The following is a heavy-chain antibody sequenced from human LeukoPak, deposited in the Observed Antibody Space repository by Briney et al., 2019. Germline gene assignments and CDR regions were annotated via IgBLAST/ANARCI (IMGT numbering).Heavy chain of an antibody. CDR1: GFTFSTYW. J-gene: IGHJ4*02. Sequence: GGSLRLSCAASGFTFSTYWMTWVRQAPGKGLECVANIKPDGSEKYYVDSVEGRFTISRDNAKNSLYLQMNSLIAEDTALYYCARGGTWDLDYWGQGTLVTVSS. CDR3: ARGGTWDLDY. D-gene: IGHD1-1*01. V-gene: IGHV3-7*01. CDR2: IKPDGSEK.